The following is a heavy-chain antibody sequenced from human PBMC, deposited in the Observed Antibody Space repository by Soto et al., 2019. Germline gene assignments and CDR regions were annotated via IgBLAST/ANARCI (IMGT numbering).Heavy chain of an antibody. J-gene: IGHJ4*02. CDR2: IYHDGST. CDR3: ARSSIVPRIVMYPIDF. Sequence: SETLSLTCTVSGGSITSSDYYWGWIRQPPGKGLECVGTIYHDGSTHYNPSLKSRVTSSLDTSKNQFSLKLSSVTAADTAVYYCARSSIVPRIVMYPIDFWGQGTLVTVSS. V-gene: IGHV4-39*01. CDR1: GGSITSSDYY. D-gene: IGHD6-6*01.